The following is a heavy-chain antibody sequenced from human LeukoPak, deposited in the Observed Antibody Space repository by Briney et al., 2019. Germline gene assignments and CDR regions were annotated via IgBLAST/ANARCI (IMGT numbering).Heavy chain of an antibody. Sequence: GGSLRLSCAASGFTFSTYSMNWVRQAPGKGPEWVSFISTGSSTIYYADSVKGRFTISRDNAKNSLYLQMNSLRDEDTAVYYCARVAEIQLWLRSAFDYWGQGTLVTVSS. J-gene: IGHJ4*02. CDR3: ARVAEIQLWLRSAFDY. CDR1: GFTFSTYS. V-gene: IGHV3-48*02. CDR2: ISTGSSTI. D-gene: IGHD5-18*01.